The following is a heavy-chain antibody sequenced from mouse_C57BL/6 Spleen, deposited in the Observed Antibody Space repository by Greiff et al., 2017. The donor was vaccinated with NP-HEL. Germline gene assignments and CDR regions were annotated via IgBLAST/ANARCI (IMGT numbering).Heavy chain of an antibody. CDR3: AIGDYDWYFDV. V-gene: IGHV1-74*01. J-gene: IGHJ1*03. Sequence: VQLQQPGAELVKPGASVKVSCKASGYTFTSYWMHWVKQRPGQGLEWIGRIYPSDSDTHYNQKFKGKATLTVDKSSSTAYMQLSSLTSEDSAVYYCAIGDYDWYFDVWGTGTTVTVSS. CDR1: GYTFTSYW. CDR2: IYPSDSDT. D-gene: IGHD2-4*01.